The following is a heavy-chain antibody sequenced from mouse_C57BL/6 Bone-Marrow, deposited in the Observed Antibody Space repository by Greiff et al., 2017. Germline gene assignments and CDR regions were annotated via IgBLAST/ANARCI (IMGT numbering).Heavy chain of an antibody. Sequence: QVQLQQPGAELVMPGASVKLSCKASGYTFTSYWMHWVKQRPGQGLEWIGEIDPSDSYTNYNQKFKGKSTLTVDKSSSKAYMQLSSLTSEDSAVYYWATLITTVVANWYFDVWGTGTTVTVSS. J-gene: IGHJ1*03. V-gene: IGHV1-69*01. CDR3: ATLITTVVANWYFDV. CDR2: IDPSDSYT. CDR1: GYTFTSYW. D-gene: IGHD1-1*01.